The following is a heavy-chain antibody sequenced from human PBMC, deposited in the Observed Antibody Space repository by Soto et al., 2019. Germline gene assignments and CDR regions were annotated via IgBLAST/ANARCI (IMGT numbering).Heavy chain of an antibody. CDR1: CGSFTSNNW. D-gene: IGHD1-7*01. CDR3: ASRDPGTSVDY. CDR2: IYRAGST. V-gene: IGHV4-4*02. Sequence: SETLSLTCAVSCGSFTSNNWWTWVRQPPGQGLEWIGEIYRAGSTNYNPSLKSRVTISLDKSENQFTLKVTSLTAADTAVYYCASRDPGTSVDYWGQGTLVTVSS. J-gene: IGHJ4*02.